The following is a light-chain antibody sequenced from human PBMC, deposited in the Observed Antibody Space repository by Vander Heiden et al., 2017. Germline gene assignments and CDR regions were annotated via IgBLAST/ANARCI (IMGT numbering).Light chain of an antibody. J-gene: IGLJ3*02. Sequence: QSVLTLPPSASGTPGQRVTISCSGSISNIGSNYVYWYQQVPGTAPKLLIYMNSQRPSGVPDRFSGSKSGTSGSLAISGLRSEDEADYYCAAWDDSLKGWVFGGGTKLTVL. CDR3: AAWDDSLKGWV. CDR2: MNS. V-gene: IGLV1-47*01. CDR1: ISNIGSNY.